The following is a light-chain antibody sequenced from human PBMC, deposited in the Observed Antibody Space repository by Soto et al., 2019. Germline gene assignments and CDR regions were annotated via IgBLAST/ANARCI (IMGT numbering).Light chain of an antibody. CDR2: AAS. CDR1: QSISTF. Sequence: DIQMTQSPSSLSASEGDRVSVTCRASQSISTFLNWYQQRPGEAPKLLIYAASSLQSGVLSRFSGSGSGADFTLTIGSLQPEDFATYYCQQSYTTPRTFGQGTKVEVK. J-gene: IGKJ1*01. CDR3: QQSYTTPRT. V-gene: IGKV1-39*01.